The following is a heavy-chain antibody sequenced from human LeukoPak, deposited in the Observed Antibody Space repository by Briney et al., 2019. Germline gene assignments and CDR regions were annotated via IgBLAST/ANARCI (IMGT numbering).Heavy chain of an antibody. D-gene: IGHD3-3*01. V-gene: IGHV3-74*01. Sequence: HPGGSLRLSCAASGFTFSSYWMHWVRQPPGKGLVWVSRINSDGSSTRYADSVKGRFTISRDNAKNTLYLQMNSLRAEDTAVYYCARARARAIFGVVSTPINYYYYYMDVWGKGTTVTVSS. J-gene: IGHJ6*03. CDR1: GFTFSSYW. CDR3: ARARARAIFGVVSTPINYYYYYMDV. CDR2: INSDGSST.